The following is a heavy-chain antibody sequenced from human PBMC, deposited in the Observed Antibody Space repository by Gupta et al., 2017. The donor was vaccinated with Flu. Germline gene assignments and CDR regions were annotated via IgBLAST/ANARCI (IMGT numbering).Heavy chain of an antibody. CDR1: GFIFASYN. D-gene: IGHD1-20*01. Sequence: EVQLVESGGGLVQPGGSLRLSCAASGFIFASYNMNWVRQAPGKGLEWVSYTSSSSGTIYYADSVKGRFTISRDNAKNSLELQMDSLRADDTAVYYCARAYNWNNYFYGMDVWGQGTTVTVSS. V-gene: IGHV3-48*01. CDR3: ARAYNWNNYFYGMDV. CDR2: TSSSSGTI. J-gene: IGHJ6*02.